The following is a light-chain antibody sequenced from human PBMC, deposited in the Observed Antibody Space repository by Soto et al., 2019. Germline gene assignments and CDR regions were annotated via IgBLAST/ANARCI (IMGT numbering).Light chain of an antibody. CDR3: QQCNNLPPT. CDR2: SAY. CDR1: ERVSTN. Sequence: PGESASLSCRASERVSTNLAWYQQTPGQAPRLLIYSAYRRPTDITVRFSGSGSGAEFTLTISSLQSEDFAIYYCQQCNNLPPTFGQGTKVEIK. J-gene: IGKJ1*01. V-gene: IGKV3-15*01.